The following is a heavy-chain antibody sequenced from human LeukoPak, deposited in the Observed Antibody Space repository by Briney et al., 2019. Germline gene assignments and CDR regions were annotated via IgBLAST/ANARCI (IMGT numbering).Heavy chain of an antibody. Sequence: PGRSLRLSCAASGFTFSSYGMHWVRQAPGKGLEWVAVISYDGSNKYYADSVKGRFTISRDNSKNTLYLQMNSLRAEDTAVYYCAKDSDWELLVDYWGQRTLVTVSS. CDR2: ISYDGSNK. CDR1: GFTFSSYG. V-gene: IGHV3-30*18. CDR3: AKDSDWELLVDY. J-gene: IGHJ4*02. D-gene: IGHD1-26*01.